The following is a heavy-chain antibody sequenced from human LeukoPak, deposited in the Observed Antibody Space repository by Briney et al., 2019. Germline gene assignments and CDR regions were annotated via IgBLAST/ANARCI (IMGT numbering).Heavy chain of an antibody. V-gene: IGHV3-64*01. Sequence: PGGSLRLSCAASGFTFSSYAMHWVRQAPGKGLEYVSAISSNGGITYYANSVKGRFTISRDNSKNTLYLQMGSLRAEDMAVYYCARDAHPRDGYNYGWSSDLWGRGTLVTVSS. CDR2: ISSNGGIT. CDR3: ARDAHPRDGYNYGWSSDL. J-gene: IGHJ2*01. CDR1: GFTFSSYA. D-gene: IGHD5-24*01.